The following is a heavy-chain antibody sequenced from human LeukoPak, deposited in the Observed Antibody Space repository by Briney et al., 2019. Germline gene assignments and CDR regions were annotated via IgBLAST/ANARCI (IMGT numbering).Heavy chain of an antibody. Sequence: SETLSLTCSVSGYSISNAYYWGWIRQPPGKGLEWIGSIYHSGSTYYNPSLKSRVTISVDTSKNQFSLKLSSVTAADTAVYYCARDRIAAAGSFDYWGQGTLVTVSS. V-gene: IGHV4-38-2*02. CDR3: ARDRIAAAGSFDY. D-gene: IGHD6-13*01. CDR2: IYHSGST. CDR1: GYSISNAYY. J-gene: IGHJ4*02.